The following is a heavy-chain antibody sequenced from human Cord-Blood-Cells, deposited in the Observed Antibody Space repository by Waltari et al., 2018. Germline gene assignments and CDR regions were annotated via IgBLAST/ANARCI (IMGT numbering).Heavy chain of an antibody. D-gene: IGHD7-27*01. CDR3: AREVTGAGGYYFDY. CDR1: GGSISSSSYY. CDR2: IYYSGST. V-gene: IGHV4-39*01. Sequence: QLQLQESGPGLVKPSETLSLTCTVSGGSISSSSYYWGWIRQPPGKGLEWIGSIYYSGSTDYHPSLTNRVTISVDTSKTQFSLKLSSVTAADTAVYYCAREVTGAGGYYFDYWGQGTLVTVSS. J-gene: IGHJ4*02.